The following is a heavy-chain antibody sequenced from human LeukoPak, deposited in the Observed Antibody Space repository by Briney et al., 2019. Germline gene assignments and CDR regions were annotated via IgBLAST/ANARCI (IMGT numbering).Heavy chain of an antibody. Sequence: GGSLGLSCAVSGFPFSFFEINWVRQAPGKGLEWVSNIASSGRTRYYADSVKGRFSISRDNAKNSLYLQMNTLRVEDTGVYYCALLAVASDFDYWGQGALVTVSS. V-gene: IGHV3-48*03. D-gene: IGHD6-19*01. J-gene: IGHJ4*02. CDR1: GFPFSFFE. CDR2: IASSGRTR. CDR3: ALLAVASDFDY.